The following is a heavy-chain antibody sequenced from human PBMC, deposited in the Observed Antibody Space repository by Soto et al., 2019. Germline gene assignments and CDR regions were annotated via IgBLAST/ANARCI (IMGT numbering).Heavy chain of an antibody. CDR2: ISGSGGST. V-gene: IGHV3-23*01. Sequence: PGGSLRLSCAASGFTFSSYLMHWVRQAPGKGLEWVSAISGSGGSTYYADSVKGRFTISRDNSKNTLYLQMNSLRAEDTAVYYCARDSTLEVTTLASGMDVWGQGTTVTVSS. CDR1: GFTFSSYL. CDR3: ARDSTLEVTTLASGMDV. J-gene: IGHJ6*02. D-gene: IGHD4-17*01.